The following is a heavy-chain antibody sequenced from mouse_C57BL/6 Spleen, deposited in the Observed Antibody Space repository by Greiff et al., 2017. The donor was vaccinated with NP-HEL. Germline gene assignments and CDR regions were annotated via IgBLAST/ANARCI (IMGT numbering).Heavy chain of an antibody. CDR1: GYTFTSYW. J-gene: IGHJ2*01. CDR2: IDPSDSYT. CDR3: ARRDRGYYDFDY. Sequence: VQLQQPGAELVMPGASVKLSCKASGYTFTSYWMHWVQQRPGQGLEWIGEIDPSDSYTTYNQKFKGKSTLTVDKSSSTAYMQLSSRTSEDSAVYYCARRDRGYYDFDYWGQGTTLTVSS. V-gene: IGHV1-69*01. D-gene: IGHD2-3*01.